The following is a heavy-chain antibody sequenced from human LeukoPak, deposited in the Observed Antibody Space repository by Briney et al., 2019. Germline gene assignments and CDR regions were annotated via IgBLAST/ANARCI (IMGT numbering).Heavy chain of an antibody. CDR2: MNPNSGNT. J-gene: IGHJ5*02. D-gene: IGHD2-15*01. V-gene: IGHV1-8*03. CDR3: ARGIGDWFDP. Sequence: GASVTVSCKASGHTFTSYDINWVRQAPGQGLEWMGWMNPNSGNTVYAQTFQGRVTITRNTSIRTAYMDLSSVRSEDTAVYYCARGIGDWFDPWGQGTLVTVSS. CDR1: GHTFTSYD.